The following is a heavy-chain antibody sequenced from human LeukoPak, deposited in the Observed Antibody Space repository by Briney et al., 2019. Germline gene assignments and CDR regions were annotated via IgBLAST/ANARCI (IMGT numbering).Heavy chain of an antibody. Sequence: GGSLRLSCSASGFTFSGYATHWVRQAPGKGLEHVSLIVSTGGSTYYADSVKGRFTISRDNSKNTLYLQMSSQRAEDTAVYYCVKSYSSSWYAFDIWGQGTMVTVSS. V-gene: IGHV3-64D*06. J-gene: IGHJ3*02. D-gene: IGHD6-13*01. CDR1: GFTFSGYA. CDR2: IVSTGGST. CDR3: VKSYSSSWYAFDI.